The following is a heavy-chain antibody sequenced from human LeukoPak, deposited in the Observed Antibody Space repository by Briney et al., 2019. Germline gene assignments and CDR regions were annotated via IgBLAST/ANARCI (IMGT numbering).Heavy chain of an antibody. CDR3: ARGSYCSSTSCYSNGAFDI. J-gene: IGHJ3*02. CDR2: IYYSGST. Sequence: PSETLSLTCTVSGGSISSYYWSWIRQPPGKGLEWIGYIYYSGSTNYNPSLKSRVTISVDTSKNQFSLKLSSVTAADTAVYYCARGSYCSSTSCYSNGAFDIWGQGTMVTVSS. D-gene: IGHD2-2*01. V-gene: IGHV4-59*01. CDR1: GGSISSYY.